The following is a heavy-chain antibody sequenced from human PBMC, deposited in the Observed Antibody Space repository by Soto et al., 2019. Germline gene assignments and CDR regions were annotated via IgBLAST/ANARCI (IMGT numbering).Heavy chain of an antibody. CDR3: ARDDYGGIPFPRYYYYGMDV. CDR2: ISAYNGNT. CDR1: GYTFTSYG. Sequence: ASVKVSCKASGYTFTSYGISWVRQAPGQGLEWMGWISAYNGNTNYAQKLQGRVTMTTDTSTSTAYMELRSLRSDDTAVYYCARDDYGGIPFPRYYYYGMDVWGQGTTVTVSS. D-gene: IGHD4-17*01. V-gene: IGHV1-18*01. J-gene: IGHJ6*02.